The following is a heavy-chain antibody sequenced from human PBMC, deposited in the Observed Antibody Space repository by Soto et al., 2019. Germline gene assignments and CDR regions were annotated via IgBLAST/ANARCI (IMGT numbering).Heavy chain of an antibody. J-gene: IGHJ6*02. V-gene: IGHV1-69*13. Sequence: SVKVSCKASGGTFSSYAISWVRQAPGQGLEWMGGIIPIFGTANYAQKFQGRVTITADESTSTAYMELSSLRSEDTAVYYCARDSSSSLAGYYYYCDRKDFRGQRTTVIVS. CDR1: GGTFSSYA. CDR3: ARDSSSSLAGYYYYCDRKDF. D-gene: IGHD6-6*01. CDR2: IIPIFGTA.